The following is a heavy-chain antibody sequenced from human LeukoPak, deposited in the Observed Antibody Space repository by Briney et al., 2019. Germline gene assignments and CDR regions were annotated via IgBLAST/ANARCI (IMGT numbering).Heavy chain of an antibody. Sequence: GGSLRLSCAASGFTFDDYAMHWVPQAPGKGLEWVSLIRADGITTYYADSVKGRFTISRDSSKNSLYLQMNSLRTEDSALYYCAKDYYWGQGTLVTVSS. CDR1: GFTFDDYA. CDR2: IRADGITT. J-gene: IGHJ4*02. V-gene: IGHV3-43*02. CDR3: AKDYY.